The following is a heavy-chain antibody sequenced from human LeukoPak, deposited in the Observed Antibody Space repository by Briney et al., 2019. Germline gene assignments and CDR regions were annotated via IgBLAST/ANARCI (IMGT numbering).Heavy chain of an antibody. J-gene: IGHJ6*02. CDR1: GDSISGHY. CDR3: ARACIRPAPYYYYYGMDV. CDR2: IFTSGST. Sequence: SETLSLPCTVSGDSISGHYWSWLRQPAGKGLEWIGRIFTSGSTNYNPSLKRRVTISVDTSKNQFSLKLSSVTAADTAVYYCARACIRPAPYYYYYGMDVWGQGTTVTVSS. D-gene: IGHD6-6*01. V-gene: IGHV4-4*07.